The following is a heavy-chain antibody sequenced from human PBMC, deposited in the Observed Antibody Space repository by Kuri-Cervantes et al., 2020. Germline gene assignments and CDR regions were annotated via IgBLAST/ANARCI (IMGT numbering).Heavy chain of an antibody. J-gene: IGHJ4*02. CDR1: GGSISSYY. CDR3: ARLRRDGYNSDY. CDR2: IYYSGST. Sequence: SETLSLTCTVSGGSISSYYWSWIRQPPGKGLEWIGYIYYSGSTYYNPSLKSRVTISVDTSKNQFSLKLSSVTAADTAVYYCARLRRDGYNSDYWGQGTLVTVSS. V-gene: IGHV4-59*08. D-gene: IGHD5-24*01.